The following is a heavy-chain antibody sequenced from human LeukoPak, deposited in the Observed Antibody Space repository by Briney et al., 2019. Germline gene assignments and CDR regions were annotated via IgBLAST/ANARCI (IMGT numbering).Heavy chain of an antibody. CDR2: IYYSGST. D-gene: IGHD3-3*01. CDR1: GYSISSGYY. CDR3: ARQRTSGSASNLRVAQIDS. Sequence: SETLSLTCTLSGYSISSGYYWGWIRQSPGTGLEWIGSIYYSGSTYYNPSLKSRATISVDTSKNQISLKVSSVTAADSALYFCARQRTSGSASNLRVAQIDSWGQGTLVTVSS. J-gene: IGHJ4*02. V-gene: IGHV4-38-2*02.